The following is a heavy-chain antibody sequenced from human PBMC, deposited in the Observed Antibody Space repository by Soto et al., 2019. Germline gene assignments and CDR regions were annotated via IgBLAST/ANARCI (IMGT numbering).Heavy chain of an antibody. Sequence: GASVKVSFKASGCTFTSYGISLLRQAPVQGLEWMGWISAYNGNTNYAQKLQGRVTMTTDTSTSTAYMELRSLRSDDTAVYYCARCLGGWYVHDAFDIWGQGTMVTVSS. V-gene: IGHV1-18*01. J-gene: IGHJ3*02. CDR3: ARCLGGWYVHDAFDI. CDR1: GCTFTSYG. D-gene: IGHD6-19*01. CDR2: ISAYNGNT.